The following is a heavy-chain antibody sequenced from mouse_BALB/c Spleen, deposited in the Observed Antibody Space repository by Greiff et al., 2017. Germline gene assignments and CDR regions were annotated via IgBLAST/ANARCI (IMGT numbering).Heavy chain of an antibody. CDR2: IWAGGST. J-gene: IGHJ3*01. CDR3: ARENYRYDGAWFAY. D-gene: IGHD2-14*01. V-gene: IGHV2-9*02. Sequence: VQGVESGPGLVAPSQSLSITCTVSGFSLTSYGVHWVRQPPGKGLEWLGVIWAGGSTNYNSALMSRLSISKDNSKSKVFLKMNSLQTDDTAMYYCARENYRYDGAWFAYWGQGTLVTVSA. CDR1: GFSLTSYG.